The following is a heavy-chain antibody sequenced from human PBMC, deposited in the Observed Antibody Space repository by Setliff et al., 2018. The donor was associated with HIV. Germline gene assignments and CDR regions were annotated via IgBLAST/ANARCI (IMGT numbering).Heavy chain of an antibody. J-gene: IGHJ6*02. V-gene: IGHV4-59*01. D-gene: IGHD3-9*01. Sequence: ASETLSLTCNVSGASISSYYWTWIRQSPGNRLEWLGYITDSGKTNYNPSLRRRVTISADTSKNQVSLRLRSVTAADTAVYYCARETQQSYNIVTGYNYYYGIDVWGQGTTVTVSS. CDR2: ITDSGKT. CDR3: ARETQQSYNIVTGYNYYYGIDV. CDR1: GASISSYY.